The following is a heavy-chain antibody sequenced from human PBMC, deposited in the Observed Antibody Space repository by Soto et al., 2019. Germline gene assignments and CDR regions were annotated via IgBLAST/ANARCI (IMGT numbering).Heavy chain of an antibody. Sequence: QVQLVQSGAEVKKPGSSVKVSCKASGGTFSSYAISWVRQAPGQGLEWMGGIIPIFGTANYAQKFQGRVTITADESASTAYMERSSMRSEDTAVYYCARYRDGYSPRWFDPWGQGTLVTVSS. J-gene: IGHJ5*02. D-gene: IGHD5-18*01. CDR3: ARYRDGYSPRWFDP. CDR2: IIPIFGTA. CDR1: GGTFSSYA. V-gene: IGHV1-69*12.